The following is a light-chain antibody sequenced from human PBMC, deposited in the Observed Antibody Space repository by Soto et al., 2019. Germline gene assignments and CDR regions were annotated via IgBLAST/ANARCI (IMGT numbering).Light chain of an antibody. V-gene: IGLV2-8*01. CDR2: EVS. CDR3: SSYAGSNNLGV. J-gene: IGLJ1*01. CDR1: SSEFGGYNY. Sequence: QSVLTQPPSASGFPGQSVTISCTGNSSEFGGYNYVSWYQQHPGKAPKLMIYEVSKRPSGVPDRFSGSKSGNTASLTVSGLQAEDEADYYCSSYAGSNNLGVFGTGTKVTVL.